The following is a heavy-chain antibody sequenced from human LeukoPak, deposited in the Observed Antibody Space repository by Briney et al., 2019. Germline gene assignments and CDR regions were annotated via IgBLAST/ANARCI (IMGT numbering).Heavy chain of an antibody. D-gene: IGHD4-17*01. Sequence: GGSLRLSCAASGFTFSSYAMSWVRQAPGKGLEWVSGLSASGGSTYYADSVKGRFTISRDNSKNTLYLQMNSLRAEDTAVYYCAKTLSVTMWGFHHRGQGTLVTVSS. CDR1: GFTFSSYA. V-gene: IGHV3-23*01. CDR2: LSASGGST. J-gene: IGHJ1*01. CDR3: AKTLSVTMWGFHH.